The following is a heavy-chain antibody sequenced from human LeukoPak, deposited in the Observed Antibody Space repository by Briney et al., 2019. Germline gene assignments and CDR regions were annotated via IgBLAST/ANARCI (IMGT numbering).Heavy chain of an antibody. V-gene: IGHV4-4*07. CDR2: IYTSGTT. CDR3: ARESIFELVIDD. D-gene: IGHD3/OR15-3a*01. CDR1: GGSMSTYY. Sequence: KSSETLSLTCTVSGGSMSTYYWSWIRQPAGKGPEWIGRIYTSGTTNYNPSLKSRVTMSLDTSKNQFSLKLTSVTAADTAVYYCARESIFELVIDDWGQGTLVTVSS. J-gene: IGHJ4*02.